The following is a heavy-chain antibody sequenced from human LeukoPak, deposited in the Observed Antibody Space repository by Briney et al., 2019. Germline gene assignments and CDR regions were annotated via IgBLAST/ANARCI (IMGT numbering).Heavy chain of an antibody. D-gene: IGHD1-26*01. CDR2: INPSGGST. CDR1: GYTFTSYY. V-gene: IGHV1-46*01. CDR3: ARVLKAGLLKNYYYYGMDV. J-gene: IGHJ6*02. Sequence: GASVKVSCKASGYTFTSYYMHWVRQAPGQGLEWMGIINPSGGSTSYAQKFQGRVTMTRDTSTSTVYMELSSLRSEDTAVYYRARVLKAGLLKNYYYYGMDVWGQGTTVTVSS.